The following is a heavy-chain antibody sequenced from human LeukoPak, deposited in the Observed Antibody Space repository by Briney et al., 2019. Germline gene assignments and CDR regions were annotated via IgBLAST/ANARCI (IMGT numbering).Heavy chain of an antibody. CDR2: ISSSSSTI. J-gene: IGHJ4*02. CDR3: ARALWFGETFPAY. Sequence: GGSLRLSCASSVLTIISYSMNWVRQAPGKGVQWVSYISSSSSTIYYADSVKGQFTIARDNAKNSLYLQMNSLRAEDTAVYYCARALWFGETFPAYWGQGTLVTVSS. V-gene: IGHV3-48*01. D-gene: IGHD3-10*01. CDR1: VLTIISYS.